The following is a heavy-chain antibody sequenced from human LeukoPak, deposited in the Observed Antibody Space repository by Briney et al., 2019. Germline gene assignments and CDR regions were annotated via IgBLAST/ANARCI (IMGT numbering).Heavy chain of an antibody. CDR2: ISSSSSYI. J-gene: IGHJ4*02. Sequence: PGGSLRLSCAASGFTFSSYSMNWVRQAPGKGLEWVSSISSSSSYIYYADSVKGRFTISRDNAKNSLYLQMNSLRAEDTAVYYCARVLYKQQLVPRFDYWGQGTLVTVSS. CDR3: ARVLYKQQLVPRFDY. CDR1: GFTFSSYS. V-gene: IGHV3-21*01. D-gene: IGHD6-13*01.